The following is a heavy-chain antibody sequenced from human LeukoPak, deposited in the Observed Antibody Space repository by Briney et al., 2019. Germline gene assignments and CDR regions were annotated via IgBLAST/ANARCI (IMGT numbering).Heavy chain of an antibody. CDR1: GYTFTGYY. V-gene: IGHV1-2*02. CDR3: ARRSRYCSSTSCSINWFDP. D-gene: IGHD2-2*01. CDR2: INPNSGGT. Sequence: ASVKDSCKASGYTFTGYYMHWVRQAPGQGRDWMGWINPNSGGTNYAQKFQGRVTMTRDTSISTAYMELSRLRSDDTAVYYCARRSRYCSSTSCSINWFDPWGQGTLVTVSS. J-gene: IGHJ5*02.